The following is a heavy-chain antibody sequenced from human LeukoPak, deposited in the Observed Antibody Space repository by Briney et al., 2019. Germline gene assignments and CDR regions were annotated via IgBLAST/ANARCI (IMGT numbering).Heavy chain of an antibody. CDR3: ASEGENGIFYYDSSGYPYYFDY. Sequence: GGSLRLSCAASGFTFSSYAMHWVRQAPGKGLEWVAVISYDGSNKYYADSVKGRFTISRDNSKNTLYLQMNSLRAEDTAVYYCASEGENGIFYYDSSGYPYYFDYWGQGTLVTVSS. CDR2: ISYDGSNK. CDR1: GFTFSSYA. D-gene: IGHD3-22*01. J-gene: IGHJ4*02. V-gene: IGHV3-30-3*01.